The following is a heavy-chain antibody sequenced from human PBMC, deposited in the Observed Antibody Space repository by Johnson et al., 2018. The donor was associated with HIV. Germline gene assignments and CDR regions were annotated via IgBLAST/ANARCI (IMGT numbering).Heavy chain of an antibody. CDR1: GFTFSYYA. V-gene: IGHV3-30-3*01. CDR2: ISHDGSNK. D-gene: IGHD3-22*01. Sequence: QVQLVESGGGVVQPGGSLRLSCAASGFTFSYYAIFWVRQAPGKGLEWVAVISHDGSNKYYADSVKGRFTISRDNSKNTLYLQMNSLRAEDTALYYCAKEGAYYYDSSGLNDAFDIWGQGTMVTVSS. CDR3: AKEGAYYYDSSGLNDAFDI. J-gene: IGHJ3*02.